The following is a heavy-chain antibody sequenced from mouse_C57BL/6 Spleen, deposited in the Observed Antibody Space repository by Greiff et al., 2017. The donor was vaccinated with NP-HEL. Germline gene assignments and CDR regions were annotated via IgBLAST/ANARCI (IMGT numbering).Heavy chain of an antibody. Sequence: EVKLMESGPELVKPGDSVKISCKASGYSFTGYFMNWVMQSHGKSLEWIGRINPYNGDTFYNQKFKGKATLTVDKSSSTAHMELRSLTSEDSAVYYCARPSDYYGSSYWYFDVWGTGTTVTVSS. D-gene: IGHD1-1*01. CDR2: INPYNGDT. V-gene: IGHV1-20*01. CDR1: GYSFTGYF. CDR3: ARPSDYYGSSYWYFDV. J-gene: IGHJ1*03.